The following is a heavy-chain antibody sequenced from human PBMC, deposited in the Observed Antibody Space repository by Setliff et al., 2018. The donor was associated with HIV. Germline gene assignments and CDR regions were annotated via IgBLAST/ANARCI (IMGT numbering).Heavy chain of an antibody. CDR3: ARVAVAGLGYFQY. J-gene: IGHJ1*01. Sequence: ASVKVSCKASGYTFTSHHLHWLRQAPGQGLEWMGIIDASGGGTNYAQKFQGRVTMTRDTSTNTVYMEVTSLTSEDTAVYYCARVAVAGLGYFQYWARAPWSPSPQ. CDR2: IDASGGGT. V-gene: IGHV1-46*01. CDR1: GYTFTSHH. D-gene: IGHD6-19*01.